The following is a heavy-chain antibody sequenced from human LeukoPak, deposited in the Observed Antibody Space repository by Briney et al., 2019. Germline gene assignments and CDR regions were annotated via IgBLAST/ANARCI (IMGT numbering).Heavy chain of an antibody. CDR1: GGSISSGGFS. Sequence: SETLSLTCGVSGGSISSGGFSWSWIRQPPGKGLEWIGYIYHSGSTYYKPSLKSRVTISIDTSKNQFSLKLSSVTAADTAVYYCARVLSSSRGPGYYYYGMDVWGQGTTVTVSS. V-gene: IGHV4-30-2*01. CDR3: ARVLSSSRGPGYYYYGMDV. CDR2: IYHSGST. J-gene: IGHJ6*02. D-gene: IGHD2-15*01.